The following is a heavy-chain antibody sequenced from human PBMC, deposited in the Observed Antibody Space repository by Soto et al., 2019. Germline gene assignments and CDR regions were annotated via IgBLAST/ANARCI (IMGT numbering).Heavy chain of an antibody. Sequence: RGSLRLSCAASGFTFSSYSMNWVRQAPGKGLEWVSSISSSSSYIYYADSVKGRFTISRDNAKNSLYLQMNSLRAEDTAVYYCARDVVDSVPASFDYWGQGTLVTVSS. CDR2: ISSSSSYI. D-gene: IGHD2-15*01. V-gene: IGHV3-21*01. J-gene: IGHJ4*02. CDR3: ARDVVDSVPASFDY. CDR1: GFTFSSYS.